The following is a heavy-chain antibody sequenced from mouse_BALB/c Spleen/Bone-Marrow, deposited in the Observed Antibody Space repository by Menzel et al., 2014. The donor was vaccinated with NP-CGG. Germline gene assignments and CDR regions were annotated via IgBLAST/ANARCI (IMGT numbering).Heavy chain of an antibody. CDR2: INPYNGGT. Sequence: VQLQQPGPELVKPGASMKISCKASGYSLTGYTMNWVKQSHGKNLEWIGHINPYNGGTSQNQKFKGKATLTVDKSSSTAYMELLSLTSEDSAVYYCARHGYGNYVAMDYWGQGTSVTVSS. CDR1: GYSLTGYT. V-gene: IGHV1-18*01. D-gene: IGHD2-10*02. J-gene: IGHJ4*01. CDR3: ARHGYGNYVAMDY.